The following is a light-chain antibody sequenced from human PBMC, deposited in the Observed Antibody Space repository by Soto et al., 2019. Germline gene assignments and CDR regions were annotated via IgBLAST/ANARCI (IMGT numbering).Light chain of an antibody. CDR1: QSILTY. CDR2: AAS. Sequence: DLQMTQSPSSLSASVGDRVTITCRASQSILTYLNWYQQTPGKAPKVLIYAASSLQGGVPSRFSGSGSGTDFSLTISSLRPEDFATYYCQQSYSSPWTFGQGTKVEIK. CDR3: QQSYSSPWT. V-gene: IGKV1-39*01. J-gene: IGKJ1*01.